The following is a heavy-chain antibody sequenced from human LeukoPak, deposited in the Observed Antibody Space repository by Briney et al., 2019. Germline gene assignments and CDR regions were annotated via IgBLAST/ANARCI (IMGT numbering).Heavy chain of an antibody. CDR3: ASGPAYGGGWFDP. Sequence: GRSLRLSCAASGFTFSSYAMHWVRQAPGKGLEWVAVISYDGSNKYYADSVKGRFTISRDNSKSTLYLQMNSLRAEDTAVYYCASGPAYGGGWFDPWGQGTLVTVSS. V-gene: IGHV3-30-3*01. J-gene: IGHJ5*02. D-gene: IGHD4-23*01. CDR2: ISYDGSNK. CDR1: GFTFSSYA.